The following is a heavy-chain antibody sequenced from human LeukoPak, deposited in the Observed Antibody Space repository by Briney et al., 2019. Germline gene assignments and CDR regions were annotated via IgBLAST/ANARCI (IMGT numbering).Heavy chain of an antibody. D-gene: IGHD2-15*01. Sequence: PGRSLRLSCAASGFTFSSYGMHWVRQAPGKGLEWVAVIWYDGSNKNYTDSVKGRFTISRDNSKNKMYLEMNSLRAEDTAVYYSARDSAALFDYWGQGTLVTVSS. V-gene: IGHV3-33*01. CDR2: IWYDGSNK. CDR1: GFTFSSYG. CDR3: ARDSAALFDY. J-gene: IGHJ4*02.